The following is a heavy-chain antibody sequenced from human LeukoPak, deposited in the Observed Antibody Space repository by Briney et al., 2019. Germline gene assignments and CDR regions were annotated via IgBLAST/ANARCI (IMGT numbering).Heavy chain of an antibody. V-gene: IGHV4-34*01. Sequence: SETLSLTCAVYGGSFSGYYWSWIRQPPGKGLEWIGEINHSGSTNYNPSLKSRVTISVDTSKNQFSLKLSSVTAADTAVYYCARRRTYGSGMGVVAGYWGQGTLVTVSS. D-gene: IGHD3-10*01. CDR2: INHSGST. CDR3: ARRRTYGSGMGVVAGY. CDR1: GGSFSGYY. J-gene: IGHJ4*02.